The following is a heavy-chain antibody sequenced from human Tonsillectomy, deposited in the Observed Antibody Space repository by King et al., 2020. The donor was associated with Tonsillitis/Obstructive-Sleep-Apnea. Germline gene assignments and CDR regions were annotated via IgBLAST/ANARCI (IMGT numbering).Heavy chain of an antibody. CDR2: IIGKGITQ. D-gene: IGHD3-9*01. CDR1: GLTFYGFA. CDR3: AKARVGTGYGFDS. Sequence: VQLVESGGGLAQPGGSLRFSFAAPGLTFYGFAWVWFAKPQGKGLDGAPPIIGKGITQDYADSVKGRLTISRDNSKNTLSLQMNGLRVEDTAVYYCAKARVGTGYGFDSWGQGTLVTVSS. V-gene: IGHV3-23*04. J-gene: IGHJ4*02.